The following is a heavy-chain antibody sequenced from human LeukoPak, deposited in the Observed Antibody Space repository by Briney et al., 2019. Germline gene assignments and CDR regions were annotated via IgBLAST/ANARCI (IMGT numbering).Heavy chain of an antibody. V-gene: IGHV4-61*02. CDR3: ARGSEVQVAGNIDY. Sequence: SETRSLTCTVSGGSISSGTYYWSWIRQPAGKGLEWIGRIYTSGSTNYNPSLKSRVTISADTSKNQFSLKLSSVTAADTAVYYCARGSEVQVAGNIDYWGQGTLVTVSS. J-gene: IGHJ4*02. CDR1: GGSISSGTYY. CDR2: IYTSGST. D-gene: IGHD1/OR15-1a*01.